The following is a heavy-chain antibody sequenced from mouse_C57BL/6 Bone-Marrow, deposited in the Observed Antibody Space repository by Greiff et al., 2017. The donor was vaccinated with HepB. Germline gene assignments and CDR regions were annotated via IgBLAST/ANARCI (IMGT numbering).Heavy chain of an antibody. J-gene: IGHJ3*01. D-gene: IGHD2-2*01. CDR3: ARGGIGYAPAY. Sequence: VKLMESGAELARPGASVKLSCKASGYTFTSYGISWVKQRTGQGLEWIGEIYPRSGNTYYNEKFKGKATLTADKSSSTAYMELRSLTSEDSAVYFCARGGIGYAPAYWGQGTLVTVSA. CDR2: IYPRSGNT. CDR1: GYTFTSYG. V-gene: IGHV1-81*01.